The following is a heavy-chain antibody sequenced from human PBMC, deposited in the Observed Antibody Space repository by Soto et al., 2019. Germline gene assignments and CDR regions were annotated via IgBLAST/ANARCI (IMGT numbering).Heavy chain of an antibody. CDR2: IYPGDSDT. V-gene: IGHV5-51*01. Sequence: GESLKISCKGSGYSFTSYWIGWVRQMPGKGLEWMGIIYPGDSDTRYSPSLQGQVTISADKSISTAYLQWSSLKASDTAMYYCARLQVAPYRYGYNAFDIWGQGTMVTVS. CDR1: GYSFTSYW. D-gene: IGHD5-18*01. CDR3: ARLQVAPYRYGYNAFDI. J-gene: IGHJ3*02.